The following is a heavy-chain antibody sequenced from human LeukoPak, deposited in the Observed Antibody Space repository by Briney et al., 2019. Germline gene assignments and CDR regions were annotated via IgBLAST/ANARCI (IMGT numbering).Heavy chain of an antibody. V-gene: IGHV3-53*01. CDR3: ARRLSASYFYMDV. Sequence: GGSLRLSCAASGFTVSSNYMSWVRQAPGKGLEWLSVIYSGGTTYHADSVKGRLTISRDSSKNTLYLQMNSLRAEDTAVYYCARRLSASYFYMDVWGKGTTVTVSS. D-gene: IGHD2-2*01. CDR2: IYSGGTT. CDR1: GFTVSSNY. J-gene: IGHJ6*03.